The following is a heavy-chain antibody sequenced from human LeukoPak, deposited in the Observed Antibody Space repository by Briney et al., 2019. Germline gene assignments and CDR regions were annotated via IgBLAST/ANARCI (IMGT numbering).Heavy chain of an antibody. Sequence: GGSLRLSCAASGFTFCSYSMNWVRQAPGKGLEWVSSISSSSSYIYYADSVKGRFTISRDNAKNSLYLQMNSLRAEDTAVYYCARSPNWRTFDYWGQGTLVTVSS. V-gene: IGHV3-21*01. CDR1: GFTFCSYS. J-gene: IGHJ4*02. D-gene: IGHD1-1*01. CDR2: ISSSSSYI. CDR3: ARSPNWRTFDY.